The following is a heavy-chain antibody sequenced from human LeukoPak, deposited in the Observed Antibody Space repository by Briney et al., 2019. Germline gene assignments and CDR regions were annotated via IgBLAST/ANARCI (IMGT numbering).Heavy chain of an antibody. Sequence: GGSLRLSCAASGFTFSSSAMSWVRQAPGKGLEWVSGISGSGDNTYYADSVKGRFTISRDNSKNTLYVQVNSLGTEDTAAYYCAKGSYYDSSGSFYFDYWGQGTLVTVS. J-gene: IGHJ4*02. CDR2: ISGSGDNT. CDR1: GFTFSSSA. V-gene: IGHV3-23*01. D-gene: IGHD3-22*01. CDR3: AKGSYYDSSGSFYFDY.